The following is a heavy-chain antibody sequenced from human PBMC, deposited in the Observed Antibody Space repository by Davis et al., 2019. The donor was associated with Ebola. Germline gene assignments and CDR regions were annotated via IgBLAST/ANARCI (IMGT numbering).Heavy chain of an antibody. CDR2: ISWNSGSI. D-gene: IGHD3-10*01. J-gene: IGHJ6*02. V-gene: IGHV3-9*01. Sequence: PGGSLRLSCAASGFTFDDYAMHWVRQAPGKGLEWVSGISWNSGSIGYADSVKGRFTISRDNAKNSLYLQMNSLRAEDTAVYYCARSDITMVQGVLYYYYGMDVWGQGTTVTVSS. CDR3: ARSDITMVQGVLYYYYGMDV. CDR1: GFTFDDYA.